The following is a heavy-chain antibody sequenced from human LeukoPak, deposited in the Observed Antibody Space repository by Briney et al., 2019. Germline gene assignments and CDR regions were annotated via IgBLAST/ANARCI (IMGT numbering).Heavy chain of an antibody. Sequence: SETLSLTCTVSGGSFSSGIYHWSWVRQPPGKGLEWLGYIHDSGRTNFNPSLKSRVTISMDTSRDQFSLFLRSVTAADTAIYYCATFLTGKAHTKSFYCGLDFWGQGTTVTVSS. J-gene: IGHJ6*02. CDR3: ATFLTGKAHTKSFYCGLDF. CDR1: GGSFSSGIYH. V-gene: IGHV4-61*01. CDR2: IHDSGRT. D-gene: IGHD2/OR15-2a*01.